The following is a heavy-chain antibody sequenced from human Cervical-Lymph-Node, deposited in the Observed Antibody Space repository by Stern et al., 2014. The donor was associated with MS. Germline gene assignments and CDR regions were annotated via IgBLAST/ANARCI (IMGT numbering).Heavy chain of an antibody. CDR2: ISYDGGSK. Sequence: QVLLVESGGDVVQPGRSLRLSCAGSGFIFSSYSIHWVRQAPGKGLEWVAFISYDGGSKYYSDSVKGRFTISRVNSKNTLYLEMNSLRPEETAVYYCAKDLMGSSWYHFDYWGQGNLVTVSS. CDR1: GFIFSSYS. V-gene: IGHV3-30*18. J-gene: IGHJ4*02. D-gene: IGHD6-13*01. CDR3: AKDLMGSSWYHFDY.